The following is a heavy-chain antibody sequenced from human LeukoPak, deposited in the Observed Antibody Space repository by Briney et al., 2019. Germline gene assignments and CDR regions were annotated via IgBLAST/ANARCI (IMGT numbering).Heavy chain of an antibody. J-gene: IGHJ4*02. CDR2: IKSKSDGGTT. V-gene: IGHV3-15*05. Sequence: GGSLRLSCAASGFTFSTYSMTWVRQAPGKGLEWVGRIKSKSDGGTTDYAAPVKGRFTISRDDSKNTLFLQVNSLKIEDTAVYYCTTVTLRPVGLWGQGTLVTVSS. CDR1: GFTFSTYS. CDR3: TTVTLRPVGL. D-gene: IGHD3-10*01.